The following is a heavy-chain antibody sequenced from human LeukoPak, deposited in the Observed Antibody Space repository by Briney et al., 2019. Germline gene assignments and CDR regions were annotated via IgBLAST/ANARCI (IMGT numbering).Heavy chain of an antibody. V-gene: IGHV3-30*02. J-gene: IGHJ6*03. CDR2: IRYDGSNK. CDR1: GFTFSSYG. Sequence: GGSLRLSCAASGFTFSSYGMHWVRQAPGKGPEWVAFIRYDGSNKYYADSVKGRFTISRDNSKNTLYLQMNSLRAEDTAVYYCAKCSNSRYYDSSGSRRRSYYYYYMDVWGKGTTVTISS. D-gene: IGHD3-22*01. CDR3: AKCSNSRYYDSSGSRRRSYYYYYMDV.